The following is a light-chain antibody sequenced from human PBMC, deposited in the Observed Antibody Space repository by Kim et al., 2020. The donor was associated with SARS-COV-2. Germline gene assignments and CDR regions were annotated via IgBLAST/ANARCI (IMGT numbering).Light chain of an antibody. CDR2: GKN. Sequence: SSELTQDPAVSVTLGQTVRITCQGDSLRSYYASWYQQKPGQAPVLVIYGKNNRPSGIPDPFSGSSSGNAASLAITGAQAEDEADYYCNSRDSSGNPLSVFGGGTQLTVL. J-gene: IGLJ3*02. V-gene: IGLV3-19*01. CDR3: NSRDSSGNPLSV. CDR1: SLRSYY.